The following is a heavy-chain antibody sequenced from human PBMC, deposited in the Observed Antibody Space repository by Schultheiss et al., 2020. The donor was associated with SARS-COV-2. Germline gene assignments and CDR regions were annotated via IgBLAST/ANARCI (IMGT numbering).Heavy chain of an antibody. V-gene: IGHV4-4*02. D-gene: IGHD2-2*01. J-gene: IGHJ6*02. CDR2: IYHSGST. CDR3: ARAFVGLCSSVTCFHYAMDV. Sequence: GSLRLSCAASGFTFSSYSMNWVRQPPGKGLEWIGEIYHSGSTNYNPSLKSRVTISVDTSKNQFSLKLSSVTAADTAVYYCARAFVGLCSSVTCFHYAMDVWGQGSTVTVSS. CDR1: GFTFSSYS.